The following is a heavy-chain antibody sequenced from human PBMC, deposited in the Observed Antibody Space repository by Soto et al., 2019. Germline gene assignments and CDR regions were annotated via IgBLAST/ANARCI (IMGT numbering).Heavy chain of an antibody. J-gene: IGHJ4*02. D-gene: IGHD3-3*01. CDR1: GYSISSGYY. V-gene: IGHV4-38-2*02. CDR3: ARDLYDFWSGYQALFH. Sequence: SETLSLTCAVSGYSISSGYYWGWIRQPPGKGLEWIGSIYHSGSTYYNPSLKSRVTISVDTSKNQFSLKLSSVTAADTAVYYCARDLYDFWSGYQALFHWGQGTLVTVSS. CDR2: IYHSGST.